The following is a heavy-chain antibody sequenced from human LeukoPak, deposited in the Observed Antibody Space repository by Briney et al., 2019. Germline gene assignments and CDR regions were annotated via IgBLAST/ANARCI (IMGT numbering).Heavy chain of an antibody. V-gene: IGHV3-74*01. D-gene: IGHD1-26*01. CDR1: GFTFSSYW. Sequence: PGGSLRLSCAASGFTFSSYWMHWVRQAPGKGLVWVSRINTDGSSTSYADSVKGRFTISRDNAKNTLYLQMSSLRAEDTAVYYCARDRRLVGATREYAFDIWGQGTMVTVSS. CDR3: ARDRRLVGATREYAFDI. CDR2: INTDGSST. J-gene: IGHJ3*02.